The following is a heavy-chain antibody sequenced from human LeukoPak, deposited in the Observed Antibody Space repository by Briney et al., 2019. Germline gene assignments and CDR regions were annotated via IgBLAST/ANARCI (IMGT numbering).Heavy chain of an antibody. CDR3: ARVEWELLGAHL. J-gene: IGHJ4*02. D-gene: IGHD1-26*01. V-gene: IGHV4-59*11. Sequence: SETLSLTCSVSGDSIRSHYWSWIRQPPGKRPEWIGHVFFTGSTTYNPTLEGRVTISIDTSGSQFSLKLSSVTAADTAVYYCARVEWELLGAHLWGQGILLSVSS. CDR1: GDSIRSHY. CDR2: VFFTGST.